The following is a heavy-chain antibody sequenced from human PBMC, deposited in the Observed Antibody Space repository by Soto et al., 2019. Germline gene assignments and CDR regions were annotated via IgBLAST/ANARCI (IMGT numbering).Heavy chain of an antibody. V-gene: IGHV4-31*03. J-gene: IGHJ4*02. D-gene: IGHD3-10*01. Sequence: SETLSLTCTVSGGSISSGDYYWHWIRQHPGKGLEWIGYIYYSGSMFYNPSLESRVTISIDTSNNQFSLKLSSVTAADTAVYYCARDYGQLGDFDYWGQGTQVTVSS. CDR2: IYYSGSM. CDR3: ARDYGQLGDFDY. CDR1: GGSISSGDYY.